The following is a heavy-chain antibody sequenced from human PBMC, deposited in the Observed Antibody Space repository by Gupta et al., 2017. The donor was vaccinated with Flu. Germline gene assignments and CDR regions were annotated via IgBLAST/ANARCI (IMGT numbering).Heavy chain of an antibody. Sequence: QVQLQESGPGLVKPSETLSLTCTVSGGSISSYYWSWIRQPPGKGLEWIGYIYYSGSTNYNPSLKSRVTISVDTSKNQFSLKLSSVTAADTAVYYCARHLTGDYEVDYWGQGTLVTVSS. CDR3: ARHLTGDYEVDY. V-gene: IGHV4-59*08. CDR2: IYYSGST. J-gene: IGHJ4*02. D-gene: IGHD4-17*01. CDR1: GGSISSYY.